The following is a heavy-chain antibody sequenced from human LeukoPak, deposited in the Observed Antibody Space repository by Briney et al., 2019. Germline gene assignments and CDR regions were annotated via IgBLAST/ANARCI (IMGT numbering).Heavy chain of an antibody. J-gene: IGHJ3*02. CDR1: GYSFTSYW. V-gene: IGHV5-51*01. Sequence: GESLKISCKGSGYSFTSYWIGWVRQMPGKGLEWMGIIYPGDSDTRYSPSFQGQVTISADKSISTAYLQWSSLKASDTAMYYCARGRIPLTLRHPYAFDIWGQGTMVTVSS. CDR3: ARGRIPLTLRHPYAFDI. D-gene: IGHD1-20*01. CDR2: IYPGDSDT.